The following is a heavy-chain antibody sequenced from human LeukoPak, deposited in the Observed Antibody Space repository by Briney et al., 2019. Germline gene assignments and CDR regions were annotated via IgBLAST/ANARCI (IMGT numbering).Heavy chain of an antibody. CDR2: ISSSGSTI. D-gene: IGHD1-26*01. CDR1: GLTFSSYE. Sequence: GGSLRLSCAASGLTFSSYEMNWDRQAPGKGLEWVSYISSSGSTIYYADSVKGRFTISRDNAKNSLYLQMNSLRAEDTAVYCCARDSFRGSYSDYWGQGTLVTVSS. J-gene: IGHJ4*02. V-gene: IGHV3-48*03. CDR3: ARDSFRGSYSDY.